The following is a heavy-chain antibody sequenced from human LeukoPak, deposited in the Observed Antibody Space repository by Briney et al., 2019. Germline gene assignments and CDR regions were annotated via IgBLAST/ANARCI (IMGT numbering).Heavy chain of an antibody. CDR3: ARGICDCYADYYYYGMDV. J-gene: IGHJ6*02. CDR2: ISAYNGNT. CDR1: GGTFSSYA. D-gene: IGHD2-21*02. Sequence: GASVKVSCKASGGTFSSYAISWVRQAPGQGLEWMGWISAYNGNTNYAQKLQGRVTMTTDTSTSTAYMELRSLRSDDTAVYYCARGICDCYADYYYYGMDVWGQGTTVTVSS. V-gene: IGHV1-18*01.